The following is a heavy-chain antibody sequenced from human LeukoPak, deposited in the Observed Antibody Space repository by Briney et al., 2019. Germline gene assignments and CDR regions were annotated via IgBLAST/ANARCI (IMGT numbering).Heavy chain of an antibody. V-gene: IGHV3-23*01. CDR2: ISGSGGST. Sequence: GGSLRLSCAAFGFTFSIYAMSWVRQAPGKGLEWVSAISGSGGSTYYADSVKGRFTISRDNSKNTLYLQMNSLRAEDTAVYYCAKLVNDYGAHPYFDYWGQGTLVTVSS. J-gene: IGHJ4*02. CDR3: AKLVNDYGAHPYFDY. D-gene: IGHD4-17*01. CDR1: GFTFSIYA.